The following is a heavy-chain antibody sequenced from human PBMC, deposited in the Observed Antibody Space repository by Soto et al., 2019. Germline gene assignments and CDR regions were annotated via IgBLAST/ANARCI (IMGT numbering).Heavy chain of an antibody. CDR1: GFTFSSYS. V-gene: IGHV3-21*01. CDR3: ARDQFAAAEYNWFDP. CDR2: ISSSSSYI. J-gene: IGHJ5*02. D-gene: IGHD6-13*01. Sequence: GVSLRLSCAASGFTFSSYSMNWVRQAPGKGLEWVSSISSSSSYIYYADSVKGRFTISRDNAKNSLYLQMNSLRAEDTAVYYCARDQFAAAEYNWFDPWGQGTLVTVSS.